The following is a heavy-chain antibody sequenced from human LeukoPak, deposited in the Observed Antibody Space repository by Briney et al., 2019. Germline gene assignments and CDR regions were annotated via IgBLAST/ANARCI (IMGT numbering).Heavy chain of an antibody. V-gene: IGHV3-49*04. CDR3: TREVPYYDFWSGYLPAFDY. CDR2: IRSKAYGGTT. CDR1: GFTFGDYA. J-gene: IGHJ4*02. D-gene: IGHD3-3*01. Sequence: PGGSLRLSCTASGFTFGDYAMSWVRQAPGKGLEWVGFIRSKAYGGTTEYAASVKGRFTISRDDSKSIAHLQMNSLKTEDTAVYYCTREVPYYDFWSGYLPAFDYWGQGTLVTVSS.